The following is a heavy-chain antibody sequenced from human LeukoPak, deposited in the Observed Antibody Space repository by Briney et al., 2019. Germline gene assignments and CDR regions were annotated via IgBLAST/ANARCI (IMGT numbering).Heavy chain of an antibody. V-gene: IGHV1-18*01. CDR3: ARDSDSSSWYEFDY. Sequence: EASVKVSCKASGYTFTSYGISWVRQAPGQGLEWMGWISAYNGNTNYAQKLQGRVTMTTDTSTSTAYMELRSLRSDDTAVYYCARDSDSSSWYEFDYWGQGTLVTVSS. J-gene: IGHJ4*02. CDR1: GYTFTSYG. CDR2: ISAYNGNT. D-gene: IGHD6-13*01.